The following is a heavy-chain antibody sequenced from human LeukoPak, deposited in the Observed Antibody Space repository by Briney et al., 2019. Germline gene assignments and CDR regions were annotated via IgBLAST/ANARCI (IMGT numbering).Heavy chain of an antibody. J-gene: IGHJ4*02. Sequence: GGSLRLSCAASGFTFSNAWMSWVRQAPGKGLEWVANINEDGSTKDYGGSVKGRFTISRDNAKNSVYLRMNSLRAEDTAVYFCASAPNENYFDFWGQGTLVTVSS. CDR3: ASAPNENYFDF. CDR1: GFTFSNAW. V-gene: IGHV3-7*01. CDR2: INEDGSTK.